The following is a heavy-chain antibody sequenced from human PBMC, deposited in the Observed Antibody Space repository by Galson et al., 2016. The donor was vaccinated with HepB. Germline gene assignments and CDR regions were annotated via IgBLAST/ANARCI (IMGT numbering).Heavy chain of an antibody. J-gene: IGHJ4*02. CDR1: GVSLSSYY. Sequence: SETLSLTCTVSGVSLSSYYWSWLRQPPGKGLEWIGYIYYSGGSTNYNPPLKSRVTISVDTLKNQFSLKLSSVTAAGTAVYFCARVRIAVAENSYFFDSWGQGTLVTVSS. CDR2: IYYSGGST. D-gene: IGHD6-19*01. CDR3: ARVRIAVAENSYFFDS. V-gene: IGHV4-59*01.